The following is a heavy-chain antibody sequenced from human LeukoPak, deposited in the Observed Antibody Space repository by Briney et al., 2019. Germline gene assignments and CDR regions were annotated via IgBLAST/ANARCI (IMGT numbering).Heavy chain of an antibody. CDR2: INPNSGGT. J-gene: IGHJ4*02. CDR3: AREGRAYCGGDCYNFDY. Sequence: ASVKVSCKASGYTFTGYYKHWVRQAPGQGLEWMGWINPNSGGTNYAQKFQGWVTMTRDTSISTAYMELSRLRSDDTAVYYCAREGRAYCGGDCYNFDYWGQGTLVTVSS. D-gene: IGHD2-21*02. CDR1: GYTFTGYY. V-gene: IGHV1-2*04.